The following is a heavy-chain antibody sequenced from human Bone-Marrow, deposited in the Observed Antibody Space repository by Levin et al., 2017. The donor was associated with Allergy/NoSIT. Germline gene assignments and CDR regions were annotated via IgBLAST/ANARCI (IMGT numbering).Heavy chain of an antibody. V-gene: IGHV4-61*09. CDR2: IYTSGNT. J-gene: IGHJ6*03. Sequence: SETLSLTCTVSGVSITSGNYYWSWIRQPAGKGLEWIGHIYTSGNTNYNPSLKSRVTISVDTSKNQFSLKLRSVTAADTAVYYCARVLQYYYYSMDVWGKGTTVTVSS. D-gene: IGHD5-24*01. CDR3: ARVLQYYYYSMDV. CDR1: GVSITSGNYY.